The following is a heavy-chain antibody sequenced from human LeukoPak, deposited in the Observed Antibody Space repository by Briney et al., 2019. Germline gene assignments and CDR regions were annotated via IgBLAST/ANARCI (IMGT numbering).Heavy chain of an antibody. D-gene: IGHD1-1*01. CDR2: IYSGGST. CDR3: ARGPAGYN. Sequence: RGSLRLSCAASGFTVSSNHMSWVRQAPGKGLEWVSVIYSGGSTDYADSVKGRFTISRDNLKNTLYLQMNTLRAEDTAVYYCARGPAGYNWGQGTLVTVSS. V-gene: IGHV3-53*01. CDR1: GFTVSSNH. J-gene: IGHJ4*02.